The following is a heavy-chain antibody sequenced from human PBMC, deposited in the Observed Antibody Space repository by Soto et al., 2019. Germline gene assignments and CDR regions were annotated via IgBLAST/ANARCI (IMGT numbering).Heavy chain of an antibody. J-gene: IGHJ6*02. CDR2: IYPGDSDT. CDR3: ARRSGKYYDFWSGLGV. D-gene: IGHD3-3*01. Sequence: PGESLKISCKGSGYSFTSYWIGWVRQMPGKGLEWMGIIYPGDSDTRYSPSFQGQVTISADKSISTAYLQWSSLKASDTAMYYCARRSGKYYDFWSGLGVWGQGTTVTVSS. V-gene: IGHV5-51*01. CDR1: GYSFTSYW.